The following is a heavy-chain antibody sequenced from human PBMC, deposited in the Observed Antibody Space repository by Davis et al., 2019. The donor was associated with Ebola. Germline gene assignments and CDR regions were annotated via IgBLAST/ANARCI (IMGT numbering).Heavy chain of an antibody. CDR1: GGSISSSGHY. J-gene: IGHJ4*02. CDR3: ARRGTYYDSSGYYFQFDY. CDR2: IYYRGRT. V-gene: IGHV4-39*01. Sequence: MPSETLSLTCTVSGGSISSSGHYWGWIRQPPGKGLEWIGTIYYRGRTYYNPSLKSRVTISVDTSKNQFSLKLSSVTAADTAVYYCARRGTYYDSSGYYFQFDYWGQGSLVTVSS. D-gene: IGHD3-22*01.